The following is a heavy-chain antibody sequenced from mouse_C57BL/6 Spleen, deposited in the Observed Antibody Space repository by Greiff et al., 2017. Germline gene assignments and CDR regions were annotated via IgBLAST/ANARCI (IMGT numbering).Heavy chain of an antibody. V-gene: IGHV1-76*01. J-gene: IGHJ2*01. D-gene: IGHD2-3*01. Sequence: VQLQESGAELVRPGASVKLSCKASGYTFTDYYINWVKQRPGQGLEWIARIYPGSGNTYYNEKFKGKATLTAEKSSSTAYMQLSSLTSEDSAVYFCARDGSDYWGQGTTLTVSS. CDR1: GYTFTDYY. CDR3: ARDGSDY. CDR2: IYPGSGNT.